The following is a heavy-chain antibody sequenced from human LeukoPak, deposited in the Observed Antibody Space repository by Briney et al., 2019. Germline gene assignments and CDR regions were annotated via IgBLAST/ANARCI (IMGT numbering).Heavy chain of an antibody. Sequence: QAGGSLRLSCAASGFTFSSYAMSWVRQAPGKGLEWVSTISGGGGSTYYADSAKGRFTISRDNSKNTLYLQMNSLRAEDTAVYYCAKSEGSSWYGYYFDYWGQGTLVTVSS. CDR2: ISGGGGST. V-gene: IGHV3-23*01. J-gene: IGHJ4*02. CDR3: AKSEGSSWYGYYFDY. CDR1: GFTFSSYA. D-gene: IGHD6-13*01.